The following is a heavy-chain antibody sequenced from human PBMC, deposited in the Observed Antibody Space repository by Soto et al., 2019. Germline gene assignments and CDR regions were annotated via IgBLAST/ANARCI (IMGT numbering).Heavy chain of an antibody. CDR1: GFTFSSYW. Sequence: EVQLVESGGGLVQPGGSLRLSCAASGFTFSSYWMNWVRQAPGKGLEWVAIIRKDGAVKYYVDSVKGRFTISRDNAKNSLYLQMTSPRADDTAVDYCAGGSGWLIDYWGRGTLVTVSS. CDR3: AGGSGWLIDY. J-gene: IGHJ4*02. V-gene: IGHV3-7*03. D-gene: IGHD6-19*01. CDR2: IRKDGAVK.